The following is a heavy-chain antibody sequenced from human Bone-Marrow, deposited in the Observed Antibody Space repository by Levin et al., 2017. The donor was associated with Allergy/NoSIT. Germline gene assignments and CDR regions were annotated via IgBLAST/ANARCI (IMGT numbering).Heavy chain of an antibody. CDR3: ARDRTITASGQTYYYGMDV. D-gene: IGHD6-13*01. J-gene: IGHJ6*02. CDR2: MYNSGST. Sequence: SCTVSGGSISGYYWSWIRRPPGKGLEWIGYMYNSGSTKYNPSLKSRVTISVDTSKNQFSLKLNSVTAADAAVYYCARDRTITASGQTYYYGMDVWGQGTTVTVSS. V-gene: IGHV4-59*01. CDR1: GGSISGYY.